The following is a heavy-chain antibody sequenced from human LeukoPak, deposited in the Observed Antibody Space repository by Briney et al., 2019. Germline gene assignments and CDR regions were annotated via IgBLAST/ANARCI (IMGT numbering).Heavy chain of an antibody. Sequence: GGSLRLSCAASGFTFSSYAMSWVRQAPGKGLEWVSAISGSGGSTYYADSVKGRFTISRDNSKNTLYLQMNSLRAEDTAVYYCAKHSSSWFTRYYFDYWGQGTLVTVSS. V-gene: IGHV3-23*01. CDR3: AKHSSSWFTRYYFDY. J-gene: IGHJ4*02. CDR2: ISGSGGST. D-gene: IGHD6-13*01. CDR1: GFTFSSYA.